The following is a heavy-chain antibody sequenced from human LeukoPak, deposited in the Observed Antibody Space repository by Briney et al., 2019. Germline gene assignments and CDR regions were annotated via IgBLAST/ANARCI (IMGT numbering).Heavy chain of an antibody. V-gene: IGHV3-21*01. CDR1: GFTFSSYS. J-gene: IGHJ6*02. Sequence: GGSLRLSCAASGFTFSSYSMNWVRQAPGKGLEWVSSISSSSSYIYYADSVKGRFTISRDNAKNSLYLQMNSLRAEDTAVYYCARGAVSSSYYGMDVWGQGTTVTVSS. D-gene: IGHD6-13*01. CDR2: ISSSSSYI. CDR3: ARGAVSSSYYGMDV.